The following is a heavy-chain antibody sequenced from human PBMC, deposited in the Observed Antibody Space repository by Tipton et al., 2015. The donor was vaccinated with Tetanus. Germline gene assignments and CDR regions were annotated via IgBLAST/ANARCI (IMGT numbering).Heavy chain of an antibody. CDR1: GFTFDDYA. Sequence: SLRLSCAASGFTFDDYAMHWVRQAPGKGLEWVSGISWNSGSIGYADSLKGRFTISRDNAKNSLYLQMNSLKTEDTALYYCAKDTGVTPHYGMDVWGQGTTVTVSS. D-gene: IGHD2-21*02. CDR2: ISWNSGSI. V-gene: IGHV3-9*01. CDR3: AKDTGVTPHYGMDV. J-gene: IGHJ6*02.